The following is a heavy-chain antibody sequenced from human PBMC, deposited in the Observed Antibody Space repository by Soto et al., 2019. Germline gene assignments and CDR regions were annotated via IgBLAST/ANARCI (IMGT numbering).Heavy chain of an antibody. CDR2: IIPILGTT. V-gene: IGHV1-69*13. CDR1: GGTFSNYA. J-gene: IGHJ5*02. Sequence: SVKVSCKASGGTFSNYAISWVRQAPGQGLEWMGVIIPILGTTNYAQNFQGRVTITADESTSTAYMELSSLRSEDTAVYYCARDLDYYDSNGYYSSWGQGTLVTVSS. CDR3: ARDLDYYDSNGYYSS. D-gene: IGHD3-22*01.